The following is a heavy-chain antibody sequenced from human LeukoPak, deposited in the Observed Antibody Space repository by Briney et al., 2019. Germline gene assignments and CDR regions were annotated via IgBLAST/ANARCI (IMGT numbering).Heavy chain of an antibody. Sequence: SLRPSCAASGFTFTIDSMSWVRQAPGKGQEWVANIKKDGSEKSYVDSVKVRLTISRDHAKNTSYLQIDILRAEDTAGYYCARDLLDYWGQGTLVTVSS. CDR3: ARDLLDY. CDR2: IKKDGSEK. CDR1: GFTFTIDS. J-gene: IGHJ4*02. V-gene: IGHV3-7*05.